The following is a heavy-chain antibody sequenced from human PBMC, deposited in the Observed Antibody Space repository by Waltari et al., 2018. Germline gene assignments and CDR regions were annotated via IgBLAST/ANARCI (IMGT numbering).Heavy chain of an antibody. CDR3: ATVGPRGSLHQAFDN. CDR1: GFTFSTSA. J-gene: IGHJ3*02. CDR2: ISLDGNSK. D-gene: IGHD1-26*01. V-gene: IGHV3-30-3*01. Sequence: QVQLVESGGGVVQPGRSQRLSCAASGFTFSTSAMQWIRKTPGKGLEWVAVISLDGNSKYYADSVKGRFTISRDNSENTLYLQMNSPRPEDTAIYTCATVGPRGSLHQAFDNWGQGTMVTVSS.